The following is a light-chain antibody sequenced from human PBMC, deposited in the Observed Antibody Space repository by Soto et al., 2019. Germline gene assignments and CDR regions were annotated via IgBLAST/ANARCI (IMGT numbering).Light chain of an antibody. CDR3: QQSDSTPYT. CDR2: DAS. V-gene: IGKV1-12*01. CDR1: QSIASW. J-gene: IGKJ2*01. Sequence: DIQMTQSPSSVSASVGDGVTISCRASQSIASWLAWYQQRPGKAPRLLIYDASSLLSGVPSRFSGSGSGTDFTLTIASLQPEDFSTYYCQQSDSTPYTFGQGTKVDIK.